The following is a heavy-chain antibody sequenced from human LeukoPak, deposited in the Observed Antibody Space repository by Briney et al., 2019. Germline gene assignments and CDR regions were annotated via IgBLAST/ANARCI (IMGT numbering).Heavy chain of an antibody. CDR3: ARGQLYYYGSGSYWFDP. D-gene: IGHD3-10*01. J-gene: IGHJ5*02. V-gene: IGHV1-8*01. Sequence: ASVKVSCKASGYTFTSYDINWVRQATGQGLEWMGWMNPNSGNTGYAQKFQGRVTMTRNTSISTAYMELSSLRSEDTAVYYCARGQLYYYGSGSYWFDPWGQGTLVTVSP. CDR1: GYTFTSYD. CDR2: MNPNSGNT.